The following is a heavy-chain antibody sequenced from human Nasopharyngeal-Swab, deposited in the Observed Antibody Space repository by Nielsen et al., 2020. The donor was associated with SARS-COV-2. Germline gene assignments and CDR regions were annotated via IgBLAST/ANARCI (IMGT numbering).Heavy chain of an antibody. D-gene: IGHD2-2*01. Sequence: GESLKISCAASGFTFSSYWMSWVRQAPGKGLGWVANIKQDGSEKYYVDSVKGRFTISRDNAKNSLYLQMNSLRAEDTAVYYCARDRDYAGAFDIWGQGTMVTVSS. CDR3: ARDRDYAGAFDI. J-gene: IGHJ3*02. CDR1: GFTFSSYW. CDR2: IKQDGSEK. V-gene: IGHV3-7*01.